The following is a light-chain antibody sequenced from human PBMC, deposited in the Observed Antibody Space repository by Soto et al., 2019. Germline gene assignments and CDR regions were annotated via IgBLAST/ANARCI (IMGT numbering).Light chain of an antibody. J-gene: IGKJ4*01. CDR1: QSVSSY. CDR2: DAS. V-gene: IGKV3-11*01. Sequence: EIVLTQSPATLSLSPGERATLSCRASQSVSSYLAWYQQKPGQAPRLLIYDASNRATGIPTRFSGSGSGTVFTLTISSLQSEDFAVYFCQHYNNWPPQFTFGGGTKVEIK. CDR3: QHYNNWPPQFT.